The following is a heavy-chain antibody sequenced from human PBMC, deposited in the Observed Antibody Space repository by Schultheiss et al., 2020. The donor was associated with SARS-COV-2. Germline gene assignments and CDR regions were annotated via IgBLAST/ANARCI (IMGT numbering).Heavy chain of an antibody. CDR3: ARGGNWNDSREAFDI. J-gene: IGHJ3*02. Sequence: SETLSLTCTVSGGSISSYYWSWIRQPAGKGLEWIGRIYTSGSTNYNPSLKSRVTISVDTSKNQFSLKLSSVTAADTAVYYCARGGNWNDSREAFDIWGQGTMVTVSS. CDR2: IYTSGST. CDR1: GGSISSYY. V-gene: IGHV4-4*07. D-gene: IGHD1-1*01.